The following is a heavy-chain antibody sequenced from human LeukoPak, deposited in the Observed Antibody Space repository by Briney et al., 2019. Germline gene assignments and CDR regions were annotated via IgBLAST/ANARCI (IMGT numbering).Heavy chain of an antibody. CDR1: GFTFNSYS. Sequence: GGSLRLSCTASGFTFNSYSMSWVRQAPGKGLEWVSYIRSNGVDTHYADSVEGRFTISRDNSKNTLYLEMNSLRAEDTAVYYCAKGGYTTWFDPWGQGTLVTVSS. J-gene: IGHJ5*02. CDR2: IRSNGVDT. D-gene: IGHD2-15*01. V-gene: IGHV3-23*01. CDR3: AKGGYTTWFDP.